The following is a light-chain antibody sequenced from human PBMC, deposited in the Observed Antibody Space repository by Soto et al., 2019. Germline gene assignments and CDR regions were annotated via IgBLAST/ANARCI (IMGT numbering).Light chain of an antibody. J-gene: IGKJ1*01. Sequence: EIVMTQSPATLSVSPGDSATLSCRASQSVSNNLAWYHQKPGQAPRVLIYGASIRATGVPARFSGSGSGTEFTLTISSLQSEDFATYYCQQSYSTRWTFGQGTKVDIK. CDR1: QSVSNN. CDR3: QQSYSTRWT. V-gene: IGKV3-15*01. CDR2: GAS.